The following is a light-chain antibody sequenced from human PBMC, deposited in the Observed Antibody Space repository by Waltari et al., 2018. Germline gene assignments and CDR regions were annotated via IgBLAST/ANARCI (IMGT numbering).Light chain of an antibody. CDR3: QQSYSTPWT. Sequence: DIQLTQSPSSLSASLRDRVTITCRASQTINIYLNWYQQKPGKAPKLLIYAASSLPGGVPSRFSGSASGTDLPITISSLQPEDFATYFCQQSYSTPWTFGQGTKVEIK. J-gene: IGKJ1*01. CDR1: QTINIY. CDR2: AAS. V-gene: IGKV1-39*01.